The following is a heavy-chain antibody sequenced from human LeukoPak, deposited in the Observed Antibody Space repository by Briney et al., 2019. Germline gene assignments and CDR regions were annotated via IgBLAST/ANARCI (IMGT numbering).Heavy chain of an antibody. CDR1: GFTFSSYG. Sequence: GGSLRLSCAASGFTFSSYGMHWVRQAPGKGLEWVAFIRYDGSNKYYADSVKGRFTISRDNSKNTLYLQMNSLRDEDTAIYYCAKDAGRGDYFDSWGQGTLVTVSS. J-gene: IGHJ4*02. CDR3: AKDAGRGDYFDS. V-gene: IGHV3-30*02. CDR2: IRYDGSNK. D-gene: IGHD6-13*01.